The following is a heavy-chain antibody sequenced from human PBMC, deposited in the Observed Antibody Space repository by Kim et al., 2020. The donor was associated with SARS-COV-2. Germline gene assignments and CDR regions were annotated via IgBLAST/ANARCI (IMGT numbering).Heavy chain of an antibody. D-gene: IGHD2-21*02. CDR2: IYHGDSDT. CDR3: ARQSAYCGGDCNPRYYYYYGMDV. J-gene: IGHJ6*02. CDR1: GYSFTSYW. V-gene: IGHV5-51*01. Sequence: GESLKISCKGSGYSFTSYWIGWVRQMPGKGLEWMGIIYHGDSDTRYSPSFQGQVTISADKSISTAYLQWSSLQDSDTAMYYCARQSAYCGGDCNPRYYYYYGMDVWGQGTTVTVSS.